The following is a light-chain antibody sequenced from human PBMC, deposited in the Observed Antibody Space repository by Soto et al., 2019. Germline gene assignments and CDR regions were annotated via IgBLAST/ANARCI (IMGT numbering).Light chain of an antibody. J-gene: IGLJ2*01. V-gene: IGLV3-21*01. Sequence: SYELTQPPSGSVAPGETARISCEGNNIGSKGVHWYQQKPGQAPVLVIYSDTDLPPVIPERFSGSNSANMATLTISRVEAGDEADYYCQVWDSGSAHVLFGGGTKLPVL. CDR2: SDT. CDR3: QVWDSGSAHVL. CDR1: NIGSKG.